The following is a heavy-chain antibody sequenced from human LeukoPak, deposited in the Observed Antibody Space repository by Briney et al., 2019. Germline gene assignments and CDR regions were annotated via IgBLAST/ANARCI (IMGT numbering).Heavy chain of an antibody. D-gene: IGHD2-2*01. V-gene: IGHV4-59*01. J-gene: IGHJ4*02. Sequence: SETLSLTCTVSGGSISSYYWSWIRQPPGKGLEWIGYIYYSGSTNYNPSLKSRVTISVDTSKNQFSLRLSSVTAADTALYYCARDQKGASCYDKWGQGTLATVSS. CDR3: ARDQKGASCYDK. CDR2: IYYSGST. CDR1: GGSISSYY.